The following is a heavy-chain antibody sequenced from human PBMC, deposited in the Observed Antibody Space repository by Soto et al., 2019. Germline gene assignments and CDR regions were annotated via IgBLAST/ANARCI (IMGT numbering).Heavy chain of an antibody. CDR1: GFTFSSYA. Sequence: GGSLRLSCAASGFTFSSYAMNWVRQAPGKGLEWVSGISASGGRTYYADAVRGRFTISRDNSRNSLYLQMNSLRAEDTAVYYCAKGDGKTAARPFDYWGQGTLVTVSS. CDR3: AKGDGKTAARPFDY. J-gene: IGHJ4*02. V-gene: IGHV3-23*01. D-gene: IGHD6-6*01. CDR2: ISASGGRT.